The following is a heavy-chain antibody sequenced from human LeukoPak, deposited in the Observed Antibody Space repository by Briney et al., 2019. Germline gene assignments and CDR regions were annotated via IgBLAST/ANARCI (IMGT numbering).Heavy chain of an antibody. CDR1: GYSFTTYW. J-gene: IGHJ3*02. CDR2: IYPSDSDT. V-gene: IGHV5-51*01. D-gene: IGHD6-13*01. Sequence: GESLKISCKGSGYSFTTYWIAWVRQMPGKGLEWMGIIYPSDSDTKYSPSFQGRVTISADKSISTAYLQWSSLKASDTAMYYCASNSYSSSWSNDAFDIWGQGTMVTVSS. CDR3: ASNSYSSSWSNDAFDI.